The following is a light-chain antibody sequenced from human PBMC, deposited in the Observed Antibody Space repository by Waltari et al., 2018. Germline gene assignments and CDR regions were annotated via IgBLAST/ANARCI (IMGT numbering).Light chain of an antibody. CDR2: GAS. V-gene: IGKV3-15*01. J-gene: IGKJ2*01. CDR1: QSISRN. Sequence: EVLMTQSPPTLSVSPGEGATLSCRASQSISRNLAWYQQRPGQAPRLLIYGASTSAPGIPARFSGSGSGTEFTLTISSLQSEDFAVYYCQQYNNWRTFGRGTKLEI. CDR3: QQYNNWRT.